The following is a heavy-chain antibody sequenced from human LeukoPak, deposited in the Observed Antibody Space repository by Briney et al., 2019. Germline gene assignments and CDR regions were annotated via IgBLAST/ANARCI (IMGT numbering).Heavy chain of an antibody. CDR1: GFTFSSYS. D-gene: IGHD6-19*01. CDR2: ISSSSSYI. V-gene: IGHV3-21*01. CDR3: ARDRTVDGGAFDI. J-gene: IGHJ3*02. Sequence: PGGSLRLSCAASGFTFSSYSMNWVRQAPGKGLEWVSSISSSSSYIYYADSVKGRFTISRDNAKNSLYLQMNSLRAEDTAVYYCARDRTVDGGAFDIWGQGTMVTVSS.